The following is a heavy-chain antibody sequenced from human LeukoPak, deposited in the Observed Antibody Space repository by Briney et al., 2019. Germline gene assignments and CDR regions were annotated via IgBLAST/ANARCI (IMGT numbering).Heavy chain of an antibody. Sequence: GASVKVSCKASGYTFTAYYMHWVRQAPGQGLEWMGWINPNSGGTNYAQKFQGRVTMTRDTSISTAYMELSSLRSDDTAVYYCARNYYGSERKFYPVCYWGQGTLVTVSS. V-gene: IGHV1-2*02. CDR1: GYTFTAYY. CDR3: ARNYYGSERKFYPVCY. CDR2: INPNSGGT. D-gene: IGHD3-10*01. J-gene: IGHJ4*02.